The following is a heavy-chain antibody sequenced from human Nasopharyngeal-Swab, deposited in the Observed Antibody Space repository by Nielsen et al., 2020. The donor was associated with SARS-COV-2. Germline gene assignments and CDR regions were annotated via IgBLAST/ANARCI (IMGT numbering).Heavy chain of an antibody. CDR3: ARVRKDCSSTSCYTSDY. Sequence: PGKRLEWVAVISYDGSNKYYADSVKGRFTISRDNSKNTLYLQMNSLRAEDTAVYYCARVRKDCSSTSCYTSDYWGQGTLVTVSS. V-gene: IGHV3-30-3*01. J-gene: IGHJ4*02. D-gene: IGHD2-2*02. CDR2: ISYDGSNK.